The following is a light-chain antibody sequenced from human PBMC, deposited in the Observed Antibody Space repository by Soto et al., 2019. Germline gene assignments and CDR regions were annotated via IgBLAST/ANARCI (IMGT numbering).Light chain of an antibody. CDR3: QQFNNYPDSFT. V-gene: IGKV1D-13*01. CDR2: DAS. CDR1: QGISSA. J-gene: IGKJ4*01. Sequence: AIQLTQSPSSLSASVGDRVTITCRASQGISSALAWYQQKPGKAPKLLIYDASSLESGVPSRFSGSGSGTDFTLTISSLQPEDFATYYCQQFNNYPDSFTFGGGTKVEIK.